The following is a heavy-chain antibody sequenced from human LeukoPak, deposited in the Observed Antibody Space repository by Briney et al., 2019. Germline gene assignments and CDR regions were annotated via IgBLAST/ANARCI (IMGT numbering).Heavy chain of an antibody. D-gene: IGHD3-22*01. CDR3: VKGRDYYDSSGYYAL. J-gene: IGHJ4*02. CDR2: ISYEDGSNK. CDR1: GFTFRSYV. Sequence: GRSLRLSCAASGFTFRSYVMHLVRQAPGKGLEWVAAISYEDGSNKYYADSVKGRFTISRDNSKNTLYLQMSSLRAEDTAVYYCVKGRDYYDSSGYYALWGQGTLVTVSS. V-gene: IGHV3-30*14.